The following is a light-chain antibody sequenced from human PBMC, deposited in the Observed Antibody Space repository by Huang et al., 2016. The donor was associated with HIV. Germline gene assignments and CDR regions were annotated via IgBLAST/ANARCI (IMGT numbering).Light chain of an antibody. Sequence: DIQMTQSPSSLSASVGDRVTITCRASQNIAIYLNWYQQKPGEAPELLIYAASNLQSGVPSRLSGVGSGTDFTLTISSLQPEDFISYFCQQSYNTPYTFGQGTKLEIK. CDR1: QNIAIY. V-gene: IGKV1-39*01. CDR3: QQSYNTPYT. CDR2: AAS. J-gene: IGKJ2*01.